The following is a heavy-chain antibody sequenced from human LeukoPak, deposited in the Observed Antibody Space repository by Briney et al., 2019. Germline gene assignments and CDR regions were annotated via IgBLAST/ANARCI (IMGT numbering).Heavy chain of an antibody. J-gene: IGHJ6*02. CDR2: IYSGGST. CDR1: GFTFSDYY. V-gene: IGHV3-66*01. CDR3: ARDNSNYIGLHYYYYGMDV. Sequence: GGSLRLSCAASGFTFSDYYMSWVRQAPGKGLEWVSVIYSGGSTYYADSVKGRFTISRDNSKNTLYLQMNSLRAEDTAVYYCARDNSNYIGLHYYYYGMDVWGQGTTVTVSS. D-gene: IGHD4-4*01.